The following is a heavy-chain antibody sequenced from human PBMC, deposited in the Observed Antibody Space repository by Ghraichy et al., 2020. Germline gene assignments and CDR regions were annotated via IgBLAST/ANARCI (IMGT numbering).Heavy chain of an antibody. J-gene: IGHJ6*03. CDR2: IIPIFGTA. CDR1: GGTFSSYA. V-gene: IGHV1-69*13. D-gene: IGHD3-22*01. CDR3: ARDRYYYDSSGYLRELYYYYYYMDV. Sequence: VKVSCKASGGTFSSYAISWVRQAPGQGLEWMGGIIPIFGTANYAQKFQGSVTITADESTSTAYMELSSLRSEDTAVYYCARDRYYYDSSGYLRELYYYYYYMDVWGKGTTVTVSS.